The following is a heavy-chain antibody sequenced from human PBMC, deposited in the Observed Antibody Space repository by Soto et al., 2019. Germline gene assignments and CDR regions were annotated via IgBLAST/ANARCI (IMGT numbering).Heavy chain of an antibody. CDR1: GFTFSKFG. CDR2: ISNDGSDE. Sequence: QVQLVESGGGVVQPGRSLRLSCAASGFTFSKFGMHWLRQAPGRGLEWVAGISNDGSDEYYVDSVKGRFNISRDNSKITLSLQMNSLRFEDTAVYFCAKDRRKWGDSPFGKWGQGTLVTVSS. CDR3: AKDRRKWGDSPFGK. D-gene: IGHD2-21*02. J-gene: IGHJ4*02. V-gene: IGHV3-30*18.